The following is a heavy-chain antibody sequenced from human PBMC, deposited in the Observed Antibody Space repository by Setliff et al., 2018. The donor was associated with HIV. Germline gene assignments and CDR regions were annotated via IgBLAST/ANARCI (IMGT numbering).Heavy chain of an antibody. CDR3: ARQFRYPNRAVAGVDY. J-gene: IGHJ4*02. D-gene: IGHD6-19*01. CDR1: GGSIRSSSSY. V-gene: IGHV4-39*01. CDR2: IYYSGST. Sequence: LSLTCTVSGGSIRSSSSYWGWIRQPPGKGLEWIGIIYYSGSTYYKPSLKSRVTISVDTSKNQFSLKLNSVTAADTAMYFCARQFRYPNRAVAGVDYWGQGTLVTVSS.